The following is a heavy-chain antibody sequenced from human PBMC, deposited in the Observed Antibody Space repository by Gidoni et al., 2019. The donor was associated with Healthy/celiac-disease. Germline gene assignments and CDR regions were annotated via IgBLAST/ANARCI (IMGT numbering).Heavy chain of an antibody. CDR1: GFTFSRYA. D-gene: IGHD3-3*01. J-gene: IGHJ6*02. CDR3: ARDITIFGVDIPPTYYYYGMDV. V-gene: IGHV3-30*01. Sequence: QVQLVESGGGVVQPGRSLRLSCAASGFTFSRYAMHWVRQAPGKGLEWVAVISYDGSNKYYADSVKGRFTISRDNSKNTLYLQMNSLRAEDTAVYYCARDITIFGVDIPPTYYYYGMDVWGQGTTVTVSS. CDR2: ISYDGSNK.